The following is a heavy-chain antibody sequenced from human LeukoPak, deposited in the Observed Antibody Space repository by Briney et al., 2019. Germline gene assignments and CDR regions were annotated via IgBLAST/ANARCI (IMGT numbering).Heavy chain of an antibody. Sequence: SQTLSLTCAISVDSVSSNIGAWNRIRQSPARGLEWLGRTYYRSKWYNDYAGSLLSRITISPDTSKNQFSLQLYSVTPEDTAVYSCARDVGTTGWHTFDYWGQGTLVTVSS. V-gene: IGHV6-1*01. J-gene: IGHJ4*02. D-gene: IGHD3-9*01. CDR3: ARDVGTTGWHTFDY. CDR2: TYYRSKWYN. CDR1: VDSVSSNIGA.